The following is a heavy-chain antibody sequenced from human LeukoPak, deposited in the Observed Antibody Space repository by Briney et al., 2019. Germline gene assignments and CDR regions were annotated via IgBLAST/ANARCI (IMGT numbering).Heavy chain of an antibody. J-gene: IGHJ4*02. CDR3: ARHKGWSVAGTELNY. Sequence: SETLSLTCTVSGGSISSYYWGWIRQPPGKGLEWIGSIYYSGSTYYNPSLKSRVTISVDTSKNQFSLKLSSVTAADTAVYYCARHKGWSVAGTELNYWGQGTLVTVSS. D-gene: IGHD6-19*01. V-gene: IGHV4-39*01. CDR2: IYYSGST. CDR1: GGSISSYY.